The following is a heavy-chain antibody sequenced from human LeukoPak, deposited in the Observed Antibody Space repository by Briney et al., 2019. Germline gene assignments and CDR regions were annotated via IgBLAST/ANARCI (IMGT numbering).Heavy chain of an antibody. J-gene: IGHJ4*02. V-gene: IGHV4-59*11. CDR2: IYYSGST. Sequence: SETLSLTCTVSGGSISSHYWRWIRQPPGKGLEWIGYIYYSGSTNYNPSLKSRVTISVDRSKNQFSLKLSSVTAADTAVYYCARADYYGSGSYYPSFDYWGQGTLVTVSS. CDR3: ARADYYGSGSYYPSFDY. CDR1: GGSISSHY. D-gene: IGHD3-10*01.